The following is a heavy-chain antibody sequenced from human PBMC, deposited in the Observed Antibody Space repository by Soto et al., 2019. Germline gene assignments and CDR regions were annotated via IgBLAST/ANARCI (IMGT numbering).Heavy chain of an antibody. J-gene: IGHJ5*02. CDR1: GYTFTSYY. CDR3: AREETGFYYGSGSFNNWFDP. D-gene: IGHD3-10*01. V-gene: IGHV1-46*03. Sequence: ASVKVSCKASGYTFTSYYMHWVRQAPGQGLEWMGIINPSGGSTSYAQKFQGRVTMTRDTSTSTVYMELSSLRSEDTAVYYCAREETGFYYGSGSFNNWFDPWGQGTLVTVSS. CDR2: INPSGGST.